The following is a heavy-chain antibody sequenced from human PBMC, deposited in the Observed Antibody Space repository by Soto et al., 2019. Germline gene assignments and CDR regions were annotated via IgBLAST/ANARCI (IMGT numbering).Heavy chain of an antibody. CDR1: GYTFNSNG. CDR3: ARDSSESSAYNY. V-gene: IGHV1-18*04. Sequence: ASVKVSCKASGYTFNSNGISWVRQAPGQGLEWMGWIGAHNGNTNFAQKLQDRVTMTTDTSTSTAYMELRSLRSDDTAVYYCARDSSESSAYNYWGQGTLVTVSS. J-gene: IGHJ4*02. D-gene: IGHD3-22*01. CDR2: IGAHNGNT.